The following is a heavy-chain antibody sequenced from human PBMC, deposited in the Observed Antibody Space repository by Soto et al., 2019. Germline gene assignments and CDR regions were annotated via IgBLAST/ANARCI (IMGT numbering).Heavy chain of an antibody. D-gene: IGHD5-18*01. V-gene: IGHV3-23*01. CDR3: ARSGYSYGPFDY. CDR2: ISDSGDAT. Sequence: PGGSLRLSCAASGFTFSAYAMTWVRQAPGKGLEWVSVISDSGDATYYADSVKGRFTISRDNSKNTLYLQMNSLRAEDTAVYYCARSGYSYGPFDYWGQGTLVTVSS. CDR1: GFTFSAYA. J-gene: IGHJ4*02.